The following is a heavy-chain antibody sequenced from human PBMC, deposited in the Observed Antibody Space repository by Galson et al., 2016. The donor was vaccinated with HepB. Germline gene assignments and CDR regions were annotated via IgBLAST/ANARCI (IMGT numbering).Heavy chain of an antibody. J-gene: IGHJ4*02. V-gene: IGHV1-69*13. CDR1: GGGFSSYG. CDR2: IIPTLGTA. Sequence: SVKVSCKASGGGFSSYGVSWVRQAPGQGLEWMGGIIPTLGTANYAQNLQGRVTITADESSSTVYMELRSLKSEDTAVDYCVREVHCFNAICLDYWGQGTLVIVSS. D-gene: IGHD2-8*01. CDR3: VREVHCFNAICLDY.